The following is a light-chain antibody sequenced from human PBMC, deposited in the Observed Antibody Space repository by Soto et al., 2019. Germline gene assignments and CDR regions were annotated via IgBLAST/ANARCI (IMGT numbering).Light chain of an antibody. CDR1: QSIGKF. CDR3: QQSYSPPPIT. V-gene: IGKV1-39*01. Sequence: DIQMTQSPSSLSASVGDRVTITCRASQSIGKFLNWYQQKPGKAPTLLIFDASSLQSGVPSRFSGSGSGTDFTLTISSLQPEDFATYYCQQSYSPPPITCGQGTRLEIK. CDR2: DAS. J-gene: IGKJ5*01.